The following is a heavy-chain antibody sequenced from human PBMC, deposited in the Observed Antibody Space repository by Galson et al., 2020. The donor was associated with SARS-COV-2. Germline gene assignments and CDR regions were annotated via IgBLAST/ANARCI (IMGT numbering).Heavy chain of an antibody. CDR3: ARGTVVVADNYYFYGMDV. D-gene: IGHD2-15*01. CDR1: GGSFIGYY. V-gene: IGHV4-34*01. Sequence: SETLSLTCAVYGGSFIGYYWSWIRQPPGKGLEWIGEINHSGSTNYNPSLKSRVTISVDTSKNQFSLKLRSVTAADTAVYYCARGTVVVADNYYFYGMDVWGQGTTVTVSS. J-gene: IGHJ6*02. CDR2: INHSGST.